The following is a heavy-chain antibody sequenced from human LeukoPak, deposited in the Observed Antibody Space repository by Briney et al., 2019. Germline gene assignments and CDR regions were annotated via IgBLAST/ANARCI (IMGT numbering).Heavy chain of an antibody. CDR1: GFTFSSYG. CDR2: ISYDGSNK. Sequence: GGSLRLSCAASGFTFSSYGMHWVRQAPGKGLEWVAVISYDGSNKYYADSVKGRFTISRDNSKNTLYLQMNSLRAEDTAVYYCAKDFEYSSGYPDHWGQGTLVTVSS. V-gene: IGHV3-30*18. J-gene: IGHJ5*02. D-gene: IGHD3-22*01. CDR3: AKDFEYSSGYPDH.